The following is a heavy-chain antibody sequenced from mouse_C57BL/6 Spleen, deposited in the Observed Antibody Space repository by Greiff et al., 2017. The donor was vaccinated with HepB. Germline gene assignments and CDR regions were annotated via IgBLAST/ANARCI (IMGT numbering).Heavy chain of an antibody. V-gene: IGHV1-26*01. Sequence: EVQLQQSGPELVKPGASVKISCKASGYTFTDYYMNWVKQSHGKSLEWIGDINPNNGGTSYNQKFKGKAKLTVDKSASTAYMELRSLTSEDSAVYYCARGGNYVYYFDYWGQGTTLTVSS. CDR2: INPNNGGT. CDR1: GYTFTDYY. CDR3: ARGGNYVYYFDY. J-gene: IGHJ2*01. D-gene: IGHD2-1*01.